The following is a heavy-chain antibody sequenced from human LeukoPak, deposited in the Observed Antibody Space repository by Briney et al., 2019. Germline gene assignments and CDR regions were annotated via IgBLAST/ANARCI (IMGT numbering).Heavy chain of an antibody. Sequence: GGSLRLSCAASGFTLSSYNMNWVRQAPGKGLEWISYISSSSSTIYYADSVKGRFTISRDNAKNSLYLQMNSLRDEDTAVYYCARPNFYGSGTYYSFFDYWGQGTLVTVSS. V-gene: IGHV3-48*02. CDR2: ISSSSSTI. CDR1: GFTLSSYN. CDR3: ARPNFYGSGTYYSFFDY. J-gene: IGHJ4*02. D-gene: IGHD3-10*01.